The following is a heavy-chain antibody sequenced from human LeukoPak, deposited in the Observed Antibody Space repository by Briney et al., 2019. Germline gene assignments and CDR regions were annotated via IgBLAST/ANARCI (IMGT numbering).Heavy chain of an antibody. CDR3: ARDRVAARPSWFGD. CDR1: GYTFTGYY. CDR2: INPNSGGT. D-gene: IGHD6-6*01. J-gene: IGHJ4*02. V-gene: IGHV1-2*02. Sequence: VASVKVSCKASGYTFTGYYMHWVRQAPGQGLEWMGWINPNSGGTNYAQKFQGRVTMTRDTSISTAYMELSRLRSDDTAVYYCARDRVAARPSWFGDWGQGTLVTVSS.